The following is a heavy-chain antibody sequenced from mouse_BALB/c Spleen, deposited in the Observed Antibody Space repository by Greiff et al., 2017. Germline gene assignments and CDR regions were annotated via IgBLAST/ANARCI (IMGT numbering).Heavy chain of an antibody. V-gene: IGHV1-5*01. CDR1: GYSFTSYW. CDR2: IYPGNSDT. J-gene: IGHJ3*01. Sequence: EVQLQQSGTVLARPGASVKMSCKASGYSFTSYWMHWVKQRPGQGLEWIGAIYPGNSDTSYNQKFKGKAKLTAVTSASAAYMELSSLTNEDSAVYYCTSSFYDSFAYWGQGTLVTVSA. CDR3: TSSFYDSFAY. D-gene: IGHD2-3*01.